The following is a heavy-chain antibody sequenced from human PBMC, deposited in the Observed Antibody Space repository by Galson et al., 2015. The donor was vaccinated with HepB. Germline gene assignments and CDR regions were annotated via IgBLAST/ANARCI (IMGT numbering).Heavy chain of an antibody. J-gene: IGHJ6*02. Sequence: CAISGDSVSSNSAAWNWIRQSPSRGLEWLGRTLYRSKWDNDYADSVKSRLTINPDTSRNQLTLHLNSVIPEDTAVYYCARFNAIRGGLEVWSQGTTVTVSS. CDR2: TLYRSKWDN. V-gene: IGHV6-1*01. CDR3: ARFNAIRGGLEV. CDR1: GDSVSSNSAA.